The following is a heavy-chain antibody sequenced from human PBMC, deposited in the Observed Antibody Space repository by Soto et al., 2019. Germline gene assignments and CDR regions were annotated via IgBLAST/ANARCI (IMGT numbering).Heavy chain of an antibody. D-gene: IGHD4-17*01. J-gene: IGHJ4*02. CDR1: GFTFSNYA. CDR2: ITAGGGST. CDR3: AKALSTVTYFDY. V-gene: IGHV3-23*01. Sequence: GGSLRLSCAASGFTFSNYAMNWVRQAPGKGPEWVSLITAGGGSTYYADSVKGRFTISRDDSKSTLFLHMNSLRAEDTAVYYWAKALSTVTYFDYWGQGNLV.